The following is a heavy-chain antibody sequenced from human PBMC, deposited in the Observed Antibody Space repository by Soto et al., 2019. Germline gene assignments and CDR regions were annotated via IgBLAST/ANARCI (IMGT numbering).Heavy chain of an antibody. V-gene: IGHV3-66*01. D-gene: IGHD6-13*01. Sequence: EVQLVESGGGLVQPGGSLRLSCAASGFTVSSNYMSWVRQAPGKGLEWVSVIYSGGSTYYADSVKGRFTISRDNSKNTLYLQMNSLRAEDTAVYYCALTLRGYSSSWYGDFQHWGQGTLVTVSS. CDR3: ALTLRGYSSSWYGDFQH. J-gene: IGHJ1*01. CDR1: GFTVSSNY. CDR2: IYSGGST.